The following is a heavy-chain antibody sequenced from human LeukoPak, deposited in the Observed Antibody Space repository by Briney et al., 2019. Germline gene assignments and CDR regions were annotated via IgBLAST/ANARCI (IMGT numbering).Heavy chain of an antibody. V-gene: IGHV3-74*01. CDR3: VGAYDLRF. CDR1: GFTFRSYW. Sequence: PGGSLGLSCAASGFTFRSYWMHWVRQAPGKGLVWVSRISSDGSSTTYADSVKGRFTISRDNAKNTLYLQMNSLRAEDTAVYCCVGAYDLRFWGQGTLVTVSS. J-gene: IGHJ4*02. D-gene: IGHD5-12*01. CDR2: ISSDGSST.